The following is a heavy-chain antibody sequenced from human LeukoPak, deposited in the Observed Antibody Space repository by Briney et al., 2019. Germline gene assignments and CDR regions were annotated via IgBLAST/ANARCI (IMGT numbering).Heavy chain of an antibody. CDR2: IWHDGSNK. CDR1: GFTFSNYG. V-gene: IGHV3-33*06. Sequence: GRSLRLSCATSGFTFSNYGMHWVRQAPGKGLEWVAVIWHDGSNKYYADSVKGRFIISRDNSKNTLYLQMNSLRVEDTAVYYCANNFDYWGQGTLVTVSS. CDR3: ANNFDY. J-gene: IGHJ4*02.